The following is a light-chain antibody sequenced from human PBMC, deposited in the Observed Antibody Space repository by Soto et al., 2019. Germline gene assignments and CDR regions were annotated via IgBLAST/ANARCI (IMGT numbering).Light chain of an antibody. V-gene: IGLV2-14*03. Sequence: QSVLTQPASVSGSPGQSITISCTGTSSDIGYYNFVSWYQQHPGKAPKLMIYDVSNRPSGVSNRFSASKSGNTASLTISGLQAEDEADYYCSSYTTSNTRQIVFGTGTKVTVL. CDR1: SSDIGYYNF. J-gene: IGLJ1*01. CDR3: SSYTTSNTRQIV. CDR2: DVS.